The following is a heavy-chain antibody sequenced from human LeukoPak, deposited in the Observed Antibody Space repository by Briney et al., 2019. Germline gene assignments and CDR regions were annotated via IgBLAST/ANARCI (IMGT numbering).Heavy chain of an antibody. Sequence: ASVKVSCKASGYTFTSYYMHWVRQAPGQGLEWMGIINPSGGSTSYAQKFQGRVTMTRDMSTSTVYMELSSLRSEDTAVYYCARLTGVEGIAAAGTDDYWGQGTLVTVSS. J-gene: IGHJ4*02. CDR1: GYTFTSYY. V-gene: IGHV1-46*01. CDR3: ARLTGVEGIAAAGTDDY. CDR2: INPSGGST. D-gene: IGHD6-13*01.